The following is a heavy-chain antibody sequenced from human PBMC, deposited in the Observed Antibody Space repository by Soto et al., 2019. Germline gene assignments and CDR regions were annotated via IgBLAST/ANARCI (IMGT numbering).Heavy chain of an antibody. V-gene: IGHV3-23*01. Sequence: EVQLLESGGGLVQPGGSLRLSCAVSGFTFSSYAMSWVRQXPGKGLEWVSAISGGGGSTYYADSVRGRFSISKDKSRNTLYLQMDNLRXXDXAIYRXXXXXRYSSSWYSLDSWGQGTLVIVSS. D-gene: IGHD6-13*01. J-gene: IGHJ4*02. CDR1: GFTFSSYA. CDR2: ISGGGGST. CDR3: XXXXRYSSSWYSLDS.